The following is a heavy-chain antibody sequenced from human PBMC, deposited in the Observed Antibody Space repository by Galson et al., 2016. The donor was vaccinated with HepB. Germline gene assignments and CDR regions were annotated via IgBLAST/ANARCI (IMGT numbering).Heavy chain of an antibody. CDR3: ARSGIIRVNWFDP. V-gene: IGHV1-69*13. J-gene: IGHJ5*02. CDR1: GGTFSSYG. Sequence: SVKVSCKASGGTFSSYGISWVRQAPGQGLEWLGGIIPILGTANYAQKFQGSVTITADESTSTAYMELRTLKSDDTAVYYCARSGIIRVNWFDPWGQGTLLTVSS. CDR2: IIPILGTA.